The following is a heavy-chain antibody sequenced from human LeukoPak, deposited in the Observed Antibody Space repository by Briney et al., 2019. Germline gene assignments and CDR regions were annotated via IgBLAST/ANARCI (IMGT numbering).Heavy chain of an antibody. CDR2: IYHSGST. V-gene: IGHV4-4*02. CDR3: ARGPASMDAFDI. J-gene: IGHJ3*02. Sequence: SGTLSLTCAVSGGSISSSNWWSWVRQPPGKGLEWIGEIYHSGSTNYNPSLKSRVTISVDTSKNQFSLKLSSVTAADTAVYYCARGPASMDAFDIWGQGTMVTVSS. CDR1: GGSISSSNW.